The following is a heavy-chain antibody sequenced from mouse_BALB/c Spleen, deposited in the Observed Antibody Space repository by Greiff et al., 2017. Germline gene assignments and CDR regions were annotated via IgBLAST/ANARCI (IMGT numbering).Heavy chain of an antibody. Sequence: VQLQQSGTVLARPGASVKMSCKASGYTFTSYWMHWVKQRPGQGLEWIGAIYPGNSDTSYNQKFKGKAKLTAVTSTSTAYMELSSLTNEDSAVYYCTRRGIGLYAMDYWGQGTSVTVSS. CDR2: IYPGNSDT. J-gene: IGHJ4*01. V-gene: IGHV1-5*01. CDR3: TRRGIGLYAMDY. CDR1: GYTFTSYW.